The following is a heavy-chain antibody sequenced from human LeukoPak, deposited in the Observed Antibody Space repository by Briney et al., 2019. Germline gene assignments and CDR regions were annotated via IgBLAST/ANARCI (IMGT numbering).Heavy chain of an antibody. Sequence: ASVKVSCKASGYTFTSYYMHWVRQAPGQGLEWMGIINPGGGSTSYAQKFQGRVTMTRDTSTSTVYMELSSLRSEDTAVYYCATESIAVAARFDPWGQGTLVTVSS. D-gene: IGHD6-19*01. CDR2: INPGGGST. V-gene: IGHV1-46*01. CDR3: ATESIAVAARFDP. CDR1: GYTFTSYY. J-gene: IGHJ5*02.